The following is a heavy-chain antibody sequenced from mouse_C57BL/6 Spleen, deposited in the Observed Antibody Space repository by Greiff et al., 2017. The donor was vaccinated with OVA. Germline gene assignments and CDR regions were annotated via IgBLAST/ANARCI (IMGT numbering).Heavy chain of an antibody. Sequence: EVQLQESGAALVRPGASVKLSCPASGFNITDDYMHWVKQRPEQVLEWIGWIDPENGDTEYASKFQGKATITADTSSNTAYLQLSSLTSEDTAVYYCTTGYYGSSSWFAYWGQGTLVTVSA. V-gene: IGHV14-4*01. J-gene: IGHJ3*01. D-gene: IGHD1-1*01. CDR3: TTGYYGSSSWFAY. CDR2: IDPENGDT. CDR1: GFNITDDY.